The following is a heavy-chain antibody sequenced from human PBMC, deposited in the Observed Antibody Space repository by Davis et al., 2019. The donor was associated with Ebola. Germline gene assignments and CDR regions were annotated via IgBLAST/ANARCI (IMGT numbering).Heavy chain of an antibody. CDR1: GGSISSYY. J-gene: IGHJ4*02. D-gene: IGHD2-15*01. V-gene: IGHV4-59*08. Sequence: SETLSLTCTVSGGSISSYYWSWIRQPPGKGLEWIGYIYYSGSTNYNPSLKSRVTISVDTSKNQFSLKLSSVTAADTAVYYCARHSEGYCSGGSCLRPTYFDYWGQGTLVTVSS. CDR3: ARHSEGYCSGGSCLRPTYFDY. CDR2: IYYSGST.